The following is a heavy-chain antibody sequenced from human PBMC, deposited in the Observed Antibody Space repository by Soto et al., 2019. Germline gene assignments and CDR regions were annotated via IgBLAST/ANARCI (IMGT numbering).Heavy chain of an antibody. V-gene: IGHV2-5*02. CDR2: IYWDDDK. CDR1: GFSLSTSGVG. D-gene: IGHD6-19*01. CDR3: AHRPTIIAVAGTPNWFDP. J-gene: IGHJ5*02. Sequence: QITLKESGPTLVKPTQTLTLTCTFSGFSLSTSGVGVGWIRQPPGKALEWLALIYWDDDKRYSPSLKSRLTITKDTSKNQVVLTMTNMDPVDTATYYRAHRPTIIAVAGTPNWFDPWGQGTLVTVSS.